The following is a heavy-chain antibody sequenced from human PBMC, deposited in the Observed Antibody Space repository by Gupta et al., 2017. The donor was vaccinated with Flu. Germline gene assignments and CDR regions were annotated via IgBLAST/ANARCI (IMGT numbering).Heavy chain of an antibody. Sequence: EVHLVQAGAEVKKPGESLKISCKGAGYNFSRYWIAWVRQMPGKGLEFMGIIYPGDSDTRYSPSFQGQVTISADKSTSTAYLQWSSLEASDTAMYYCARRPDYDKTSGYYYLYFEHWGQGTLVTVSA. J-gene: IGHJ1*01. D-gene: IGHD3-22*01. V-gene: IGHV5-51*01. CDR3: ARRPDYDKTSGYYYLYFEH. CDR2: IYPGDSDT. CDR1: GYNFSRYW.